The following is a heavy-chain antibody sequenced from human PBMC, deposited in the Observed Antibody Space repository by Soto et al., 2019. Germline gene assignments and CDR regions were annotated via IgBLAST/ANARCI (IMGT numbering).Heavy chain of an antibody. CDR1: GFTFSSYG. D-gene: IGHD2-2*01. CDR2: ISYDGSNK. CDR3: FCRCSCTRCPPYDAFDI. V-gene: IGHV3-30*03. J-gene: IGHJ3*02. Sequence: GESLKISCAASGFTFSSYGMHWVRQAPGKGLEWVAVISYDGSNKYYADSVKGQFTISRDNSKNTLYLQLNSLRADDTAVDYCFCRCSCTRCPPYDAFDIGGQGTMVTVSS.